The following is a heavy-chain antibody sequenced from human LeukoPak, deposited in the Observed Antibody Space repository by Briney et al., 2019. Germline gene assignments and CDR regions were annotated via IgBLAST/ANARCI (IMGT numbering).Heavy chain of an antibody. CDR3: ARARYANAWYAFDI. J-gene: IGHJ3*02. CDR1: GGSVSSYY. CDR2: LSHSGSS. V-gene: IGHV4-59*02. D-gene: IGHD2-2*01. Sequence: LETLSLTCTVSGGSVSSYYWSWIRRPPGRGLECIAYLSHSGSSDSNPSLTSRVTTLVDTSKNQFSLKLTSVTAADTAVYYCARARYANAWYAFDIWGHGTMVTVSS.